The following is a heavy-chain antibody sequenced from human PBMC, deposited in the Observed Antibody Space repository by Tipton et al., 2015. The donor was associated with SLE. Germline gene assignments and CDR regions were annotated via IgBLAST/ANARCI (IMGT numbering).Heavy chain of an antibody. Sequence: SLRLSCAASGFTFSSYDMHWVRQAPGKGLEWVAFIRYDGNNKYYADSVKGRFTISRDNSKNTLYLQMNSLRAEDTAVYYCAKDQGYYDFSGPGYFDYWGQGTLVTVSS. D-gene: IGHD3-3*01. CDR3: AKDQGYYDFSGPGYFDY. V-gene: IGHV3-30*02. CDR2: IRYDGNNK. J-gene: IGHJ4*02. CDR1: GFTFSSYD.